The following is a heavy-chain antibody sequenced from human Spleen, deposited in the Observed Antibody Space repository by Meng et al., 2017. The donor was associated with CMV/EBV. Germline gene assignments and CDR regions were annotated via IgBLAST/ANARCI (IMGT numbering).Heavy chain of an antibody. CDR3: ASGPNYYDSSGTFDP. J-gene: IGHJ5*02. CDR1: GGSFSGYY. V-gene: IGHV4-34*01. D-gene: IGHD3-22*01. Sequence: HVQLRHGGAGLLKSSETLSLTCAVYGGSFSGYYWSWIRQPPEKGLELIGNIYYSGSTYYNPSLKSRITISVDTSKNQFSLKLSSVTAADTAVYFCASGPNYYDSSGTFDPWGQGTLVTVSS. CDR2: IYYSGST.